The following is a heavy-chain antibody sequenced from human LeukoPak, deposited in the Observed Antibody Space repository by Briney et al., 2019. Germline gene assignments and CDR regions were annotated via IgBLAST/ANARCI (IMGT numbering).Heavy chain of an antibody. CDR3: ASIQQWLAFDY. J-gene: IGHJ4*02. V-gene: IGHV4-61*02. Sequence: ASETLSLTCTVSGGSISSGSYYWSWIRQPAGKGLEWIGRIYTSGSTNYNPSLKSRVTISVDTSKNQFSLKLSSVTAADTAVYYCASIQQWLAFDYWGQGILVTVSS. D-gene: IGHD6-19*01. CDR1: GGSISSGSYY. CDR2: IYTSGST.